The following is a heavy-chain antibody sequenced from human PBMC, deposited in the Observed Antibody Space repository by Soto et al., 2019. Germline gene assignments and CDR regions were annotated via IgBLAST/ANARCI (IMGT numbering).Heavy chain of an antibody. Sequence: SETLSLTCAVYGGSFSGYYWSWIRQPPGKGLEWIGEINHSGSTNYNPSLKSRVTISVDTSKNQSSLKLSSVTAADTAVYYCARESIVVVVAARRVYNWFDHWGQGTLVTVSS. CDR3: ARESIVVVVAARRVYNWFDH. V-gene: IGHV4-34*01. D-gene: IGHD2-15*01. CDR1: GGSFSGYY. J-gene: IGHJ5*02. CDR2: INHSGST.